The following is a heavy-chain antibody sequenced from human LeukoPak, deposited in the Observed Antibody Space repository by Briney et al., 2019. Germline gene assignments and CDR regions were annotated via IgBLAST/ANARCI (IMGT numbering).Heavy chain of an antibody. CDR3: AVANYDSSGYYLFDY. CDR2: IYYSGST. CDR1: GGSISSYY. V-gene: IGHV4-59*01. Sequence: PSETLSLTCTVSGGSISSYYWSWIRQPPGKGLEWIGFIYYSGSTNHNPSLKSRVTISVDTSKNQFSLKLSSVTAADTAVYYCAVANYDSSGYYLFDYWGQGTLVTVSS. J-gene: IGHJ4*02. D-gene: IGHD3-22*01.